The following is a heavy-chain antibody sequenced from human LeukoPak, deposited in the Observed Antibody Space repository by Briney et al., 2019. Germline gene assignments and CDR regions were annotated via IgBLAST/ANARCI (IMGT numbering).Heavy chain of an antibody. CDR2: ISYDGSNK. D-gene: IGHD6-19*01. Sequence: GGSLRLSCAASGYTFSSYAMHWVRQAPGKGLEWVAVISYDGSNKYYADSVKGRFTISRDNSKNTLYLQMNSLRAEDTAVYYCAKEGGGWPSSDFDYWGQGTLVTVSS. J-gene: IGHJ4*02. CDR3: AKEGGGWPSSDFDY. CDR1: GYTFSSYA. V-gene: IGHV3-30-3*01.